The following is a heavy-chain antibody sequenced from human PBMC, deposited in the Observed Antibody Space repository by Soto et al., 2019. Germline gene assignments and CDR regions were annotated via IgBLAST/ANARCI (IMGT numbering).Heavy chain of an antibody. CDR2: IYYSGST. Sequence: QLQLQESGPGLVKPSETLSLTCTVSGGSISSSSFHWGWIRQPPGKGLEWIGSIYYSGSTFYSPSLKSRVTISVDPSKNEFSLKLSSVPAADTAVYYCARRERAAGTDWWFDPWGQGTLVTVSS. CDR3: ARRERAAGTDWWFDP. V-gene: IGHV4-39*01. J-gene: IGHJ5*02. CDR1: GGSISSSSFH. D-gene: IGHD6-13*01.